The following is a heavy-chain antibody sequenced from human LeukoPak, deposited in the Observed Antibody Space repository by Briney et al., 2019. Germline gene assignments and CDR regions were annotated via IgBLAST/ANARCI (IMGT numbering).Heavy chain of an antibody. CDR1: GFTFSSYA. CDR3: ATYSGFFDY. V-gene: IGHV3-23*01. CDR2: ISGNGDNT. J-gene: IGHJ4*02. D-gene: IGHD5-12*01. Sequence: QPGGSLRLSCAASGFTFSSYAMSWVRQAPGMGLEWVVAISGNGDNTYYTDSVKGRFTISRDNSKNTLYLQMNGLRAEDTAMYYCATYSGFFDYWGQGTLVTVSS.